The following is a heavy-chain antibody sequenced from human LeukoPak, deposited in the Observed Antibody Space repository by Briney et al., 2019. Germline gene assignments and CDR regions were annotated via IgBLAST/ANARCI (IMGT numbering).Heavy chain of an antibody. CDR2: IYSGDSGVST. CDR3: SRSAANLRFYYARPV. Sequence: GGSLRPSSAASGFSVSNINVSWVRQAPGKGLEWVSVIYSGDSGVSTYYADSVKGRFTISRHNSKNTLYLQMSSLRAEDTAVYFCSRSAANLRFYYARPVSSQATTVTVCS. V-gene: IGHV3-53*04. J-gene: IGHJ6*02. CDR1: GFSVSNIN. D-gene: IGHD6-13*01.